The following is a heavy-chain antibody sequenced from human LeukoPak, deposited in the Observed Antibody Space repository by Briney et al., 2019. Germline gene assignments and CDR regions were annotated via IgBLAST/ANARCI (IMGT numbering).Heavy chain of an antibody. CDR3: ARVIEALDAFDI. D-gene: IGHD2-15*01. V-gene: IGHV4-39*07. CDR2: IYYSGST. J-gene: IGHJ3*02. CDR1: GGSISSSSYY. Sequence: SETLSLTCTVSGGSISSSSYYWGWIRQPPGKGLEWIGSIYYSGSTYYNPSLKSRVTISVDTSKNQFSLKLSSVTAADTAVYYCARVIEALDAFDIWGQGTMVTVSS.